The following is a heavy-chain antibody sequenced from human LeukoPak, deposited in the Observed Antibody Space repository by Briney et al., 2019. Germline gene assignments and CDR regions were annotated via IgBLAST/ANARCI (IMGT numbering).Heavy chain of an antibody. CDR3: AKMGPQDDY. Sequence: GGSLRLSCAASGFTFSSYGMHWVRQAPGKGLEWVAVISYDGSNKYYADSVKGRFTISRDNSKNTLYLQMNSLRAEDTAVYYCAKMGPQDDYWGQGTLVTVSS. CDR1: GFTFSSYG. V-gene: IGHV3-30*18. J-gene: IGHJ4*02. D-gene: IGHD3-16*01. CDR2: ISYDGSNK.